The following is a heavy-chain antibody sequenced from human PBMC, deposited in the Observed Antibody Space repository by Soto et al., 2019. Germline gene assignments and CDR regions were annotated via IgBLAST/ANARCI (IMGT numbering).Heavy chain of an antibody. V-gene: IGHV1-46*01. CDR3: ARVFRVLRFLEWSYGMDV. J-gene: IGHJ6*02. D-gene: IGHD3-3*01. CDR1: GYTFTIYY. CDR2: INPSGGST. Sequence: GASVKGSCKAAGYTFTIYYMHCGLQSPVQGLEWMGIINPSGGSTSYAQKFQGRVTMTRDTSTSTVYMELSSLRSEDTAVYYCARVFRVLRFLEWSYGMDVWGQGTTVTVSS.